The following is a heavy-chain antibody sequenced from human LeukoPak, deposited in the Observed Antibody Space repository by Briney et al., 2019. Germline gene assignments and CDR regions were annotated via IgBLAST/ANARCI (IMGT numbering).Heavy chain of an antibody. Sequence: SETLSLTCTVSGGSISSYYWSWIRQPPGKGLEWIGYIYYSGSTNYNPSLKSRVTISVDTSKNQFSLKLRSVTAADTAVYYCARSGGEAHNWFDPWGQGTLVTVSS. V-gene: IGHV4-59*08. CDR2: IYYSGST. D-gene: IGHD3-10*01. CDR3: ARSGGEAHNWFDP. J-gene: IGHJ5*02. CDR1: GGSISSYY.